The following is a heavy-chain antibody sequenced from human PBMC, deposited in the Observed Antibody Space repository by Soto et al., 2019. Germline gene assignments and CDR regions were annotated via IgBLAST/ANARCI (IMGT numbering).Heavy chain of an antibody. J-gene: IGHJ4*02. CDR2: IIPIFGTA. CDR3: AREEAAAGSTH. V-gene: IGHV1-69*01. CDR1: GGTFSSYA. Sequence: QVQLVQSGAEVKKPGSSVKVSCTASGGTFSSYAISWVRQAPGQGLEWMGGIIPIFGTANYAQKFQGRVTITADESTSTAYMELISLRSEDTAVYSCAREEAAAGSTHWGQGTLVTVSS. D-gene: IGHD6-13*01.